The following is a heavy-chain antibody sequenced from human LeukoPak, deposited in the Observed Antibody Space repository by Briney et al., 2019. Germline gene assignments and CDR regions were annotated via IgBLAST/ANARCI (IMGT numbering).Heavy chain of an antibody. Sequence: GGPLRLSCAASGFTFSSYAMHWVRQAPGKGLEYVSAISSNGGSTYYANSVKGRFTISRGNSKNTLYLQMGSLRAEDMAVYYCAREVSGYSYGPNWFDPWGQGTLVTVSS. D-gene: IGHD5-18*01. CDR1: GFTFSSYA. CDR2: ISSNGGST. CDR3: AREVSGYSYGPNWFDP. J-gene: IGHJ5*02. V-gene: IGHV3-64*01.